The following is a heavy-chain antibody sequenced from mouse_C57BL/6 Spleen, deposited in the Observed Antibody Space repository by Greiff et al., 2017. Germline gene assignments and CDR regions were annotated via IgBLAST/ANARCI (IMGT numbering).Heavy chain of an antibody. CDR1: GFNIKDDY. D-gene: IGHD1-1*01. V-gene: IGHV14-4*01. CDR3: TTGVYYGSPLDY. CDR2: IDPENGDT. J-gene: IGHJ2*01. Sequence: EVQLQQSGAELVRPGALVKLSCTASGFNIKDDYMHWVKQRPEQGLEWIGWIDPENGDTEYASKFQGKATITADTSSNTAYLQLSSLTSEDTAVYYCTTGVYYGSPLDYWGQGTTLTVSS.